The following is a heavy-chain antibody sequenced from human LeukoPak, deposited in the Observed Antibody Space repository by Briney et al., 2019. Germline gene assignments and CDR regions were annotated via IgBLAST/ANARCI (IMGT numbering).Heavy chain of an antibody. CDR2: ISGSGGST. D-gene: IGHD1-26*01. J-gene: IGHJ4*02. V-gene: IGHV3-23*01. CDR3: AKGEGGSYSGPDY. CDR1: GFTFSSYA. Sequence: PGGSLRLSCAASGFTFSSYAMSWVRQAPGKGLEWVSAISGSGGSTYYADSVKGRFTISRDSSKNTLYLQMNSLRAEDTAVYYCAKGEGGSYSGPDYWGQGTLVTVSS.